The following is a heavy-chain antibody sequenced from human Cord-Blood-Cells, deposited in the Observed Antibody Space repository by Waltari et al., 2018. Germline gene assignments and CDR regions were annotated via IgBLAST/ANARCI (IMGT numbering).Heavy chain of an antibody. Sequence: QVQLVQSGAVVKKPGSSVKVSCKASGGTFSSYANSWVRQAPGQGLEWMGGIIPSFGTANYQQKFQGRGTITADESTSTAYMELSSLRSEDTAVYYCARGPITGIEVDYYYYMDVWGKGTTVTVSS. J-gene: IGHJ6*03. D-gene: IGHD1-20*01. V-gene: IGHV1-69*01. CDR3: ARGPITGIEVDYYYYMDV. CDR2: IIPSFGTA. CDR1: GGTFSSYA.